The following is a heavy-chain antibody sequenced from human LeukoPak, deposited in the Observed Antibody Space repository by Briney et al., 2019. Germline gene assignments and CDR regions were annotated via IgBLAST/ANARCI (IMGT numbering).Heavy chain of an antibody. CDR1: GGSISSYY. V-gene: IGHV4-4*09. J-gene: IGHJ5*02. Sequence: SETLSFTCTGSGGSISSYYWSWIRQPPGKGLEWIGYIYPSGSTNYNPSLKSRVTISVDTSKNQFSLKLSSVTAADTAVYYCARGRDGYNLPCFDPWGQGTLVTVSS. CDR2: IYPSGST. D-gene: IGHD5-24*01. CDR3: ARGRDGYNLPCFDP.